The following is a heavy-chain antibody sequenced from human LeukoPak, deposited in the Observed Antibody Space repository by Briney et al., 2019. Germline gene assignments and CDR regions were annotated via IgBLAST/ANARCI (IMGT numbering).Heavy chain of an antibody. V-gene: IGHV4-34*01. Sequence: SETLSLTCAVYGGSFSGYYWSWIRQPPGKGLEWIGEINHSGSTNYNPSLKSRVTISVDTSKNQFSLKLSSVTAADTAVYYCARAGVYYYMDVWGKGTTVTVS. CDR1: GGSFSGYY. CDR2: INHSGST. CDR3: ARAGVYYYMDV. J-gene: IGHJ6*03.